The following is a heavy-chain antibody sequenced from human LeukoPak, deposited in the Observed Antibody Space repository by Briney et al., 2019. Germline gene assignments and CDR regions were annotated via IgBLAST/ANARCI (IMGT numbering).Heavy chain of an antibody. CDR3: ARLPTSAYFHY. Sequence: SETLSLTCTVSGGSIGSSSYYWGWIRQPPGKGLEWIGTIYYSGTTYYNPSLKSRVTISLDTSENQFSLKLSSVTAADTAVFYCARLPTSAYFHYWGQGTLVTVSS. D-gene: IGHD2-15*01. CDR1: GGSIGSSSYY. J-gene: IGHJ4*02. V-gene: IGHV4-39*01. CDR2: IYYSGTT.